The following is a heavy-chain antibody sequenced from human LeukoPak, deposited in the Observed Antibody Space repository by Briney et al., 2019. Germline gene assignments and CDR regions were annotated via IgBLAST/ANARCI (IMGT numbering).Heavy chain of an antibody. V-gene: IGHV4-59*01. CDR2: IHYRGST. J-gene: IGHJ1*01. CDR1: ALSSSSNY. CDR3: SRAVTPFTIPPAY. D-gene: IGHD2/OR15-2a*01. Sequence: SETLSFTTSVAALSSSSNYRRWVRQPPGKGLEWIGYIHYRGSTNFNPSLKSRVTISLDTSKNQFSLKRTSVTAADTACYYFSRAVTPFTIPPAYWGQRALVTVSS.